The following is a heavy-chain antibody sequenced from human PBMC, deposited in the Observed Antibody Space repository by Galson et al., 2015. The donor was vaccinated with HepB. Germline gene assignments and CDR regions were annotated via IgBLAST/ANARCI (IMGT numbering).Heavy chain of an antibody. J-gene: IGHJ6*02. V-gene: IGHV3-7*01. CDR2: IKQDGSEK. CDR3: ARRRGRIFGVFADYGMDV. D-gene: IGHD3-3*01. Sequence: SLRLSCAASGFTLTSYWMNWVRQAPGKGLEWVAIIKQDGSEKYYVDSVKGRFTISRNNAKNSVYLQMNSLRAEDTAVYFCARRRGRIFGVFADYGMDVWGPGATDSVSS. CDR1: GFTLTSYW.